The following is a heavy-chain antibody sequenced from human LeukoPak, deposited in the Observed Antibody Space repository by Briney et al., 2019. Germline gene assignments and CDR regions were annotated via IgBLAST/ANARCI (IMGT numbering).Heavy chain of an antibody. D-gene: IGHD4-4*01. J-gene: IGHJ4*02. CDR1: GGSFSGYY. V-gene: IGHV4-34*01. CDR3: ASMARGTVTTLFDY. Sequence: SETLSLTCAVYGGSFSGYYWSWIRQPPGKGLEWIGEINHSGSTNYNPSLKSRVTISADTSKNQFSLKLSSVTAADTAVYYCASMARGTVTTLFDYWGQGTLVTVSS. CDR2: INHSGST.